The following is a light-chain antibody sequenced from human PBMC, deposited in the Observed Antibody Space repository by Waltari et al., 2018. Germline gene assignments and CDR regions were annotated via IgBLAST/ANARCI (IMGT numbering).Light chain of an antibody. CDR1: QSVLYSSNNKNY. CDR2: WAS. V-gene: IGKV4-1*01. Sequence: DIVMTQSPESLAVSLGERATINCKSSQSVLYSSNNKNYLAWYQQKPGQPPKLLIYWASTRESWVPDRFSGSGSGTDFTLTISSLQAEDVAVYYCQQYLSTPPTFGQGTKVEIK. J-gene: IGKJ1*01. CDR3: QQYLSTPPT.